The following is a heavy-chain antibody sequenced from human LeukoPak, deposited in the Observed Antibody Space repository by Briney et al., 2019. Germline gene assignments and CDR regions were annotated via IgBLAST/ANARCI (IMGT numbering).Heavy chain of an antibody. CDR2: IIPILGIA. CDR3: ARDSGRGYSYGYGDY. J-gene: IGHJ4*02. D-gene: IGHD5-18*01. Sequence: ASVKVSCKASGYTFTSYGISWVRQAPGQGLEWMGRIIPILGIANYAQKFQGRVTITADKSTSTAYMELSSLRSEDTAVYYCARDSGRGYSYGYGDYWGQGTLVTVSS. CDR1: GYTFTSYG. V-gene: IGHV1-69*04.